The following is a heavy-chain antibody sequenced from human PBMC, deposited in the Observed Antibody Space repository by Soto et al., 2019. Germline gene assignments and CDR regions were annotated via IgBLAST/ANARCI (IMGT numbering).Heavy chain of an antibody. CDR2: ISYDGSNK. D-gene: IGHD6-19*01. CDR3: AKNPGYNSGWYSIDY. Sequence: QVQLVESGGGVVQPGRSLRLSCAASGFTFSNYGMHWVRQAPGKGLEWVAVISYDGSNKYYADSVKGRFTISRDNSKNTLYLKMNSLRVEDTAMYYCAKNPGYNSGWYSIDYWGQGTLVTVSS. J-gene: IGHJ4*02. CDR1: GFTFSNYG. V-gene: IGHV3-30*18.